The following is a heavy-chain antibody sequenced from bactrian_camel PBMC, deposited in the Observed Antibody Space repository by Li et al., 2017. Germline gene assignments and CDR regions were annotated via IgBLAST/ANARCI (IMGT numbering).Heavy chain of an antibody. CDR2: IRSDGRT. CDR3: AADAPHVPLYCDGNVPG. D-gene: IGHD1*01. V-gene: IGHV3S53*01. J-gene: IGHJ4*01. Sequence: VQLVESGGGSVQAGGSLRLSCTVSGFSFSDTDMYWYRQPPGNKCELVSNIRSDGRTYYSESVKGRFTITQDNAKSTVYLQMNSLKPEDTAKYYCAADAPHVPLYCDGNVPGWGQGTQVTVS. CDR1: GFSFSDTD.